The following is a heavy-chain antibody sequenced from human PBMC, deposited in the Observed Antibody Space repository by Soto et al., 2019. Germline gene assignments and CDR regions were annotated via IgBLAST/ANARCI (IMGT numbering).Heavy chain of an antibody. CDR3: TTWSTSTKNY. J-gene: IGHJ4*02. CDR1: GFTFSNAW. CDR2: IKSKTDCGTT. Sequence: EVQLVESGGGLVIPGGSLRLSCAASGFTFSNAWLSWFSQAPGKGLEWIGRIKSKTDCGTTDYTAPVKGRFTNSRDDSKNTLYLQMNSLTIEDTALYYCTTWSTSTKNYWGQGTLVTVS. V-gene: IGHV3-15*01.